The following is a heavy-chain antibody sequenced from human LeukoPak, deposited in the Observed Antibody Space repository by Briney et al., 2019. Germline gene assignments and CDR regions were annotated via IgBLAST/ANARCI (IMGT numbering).Heavy chain of an antibody. D-gene: IGHD4-17*01. CDR1: GYTFTSYG. Sequence: ASVKDSCKASGYTFTSYGISGVRQAPGQGLEWMGWISAYNGNSNYAQKLQGRVTMTTDTSTSTAYMELRSLRSDDTAVYYCASSTVTSTDAFDIWGQGTMVTVSS. J-gene: IGHJ3*02. V-gene: IGHV1-18*01. CDR2: ISAYNGNS. CDR3: ASSTVTSTDAFDI.